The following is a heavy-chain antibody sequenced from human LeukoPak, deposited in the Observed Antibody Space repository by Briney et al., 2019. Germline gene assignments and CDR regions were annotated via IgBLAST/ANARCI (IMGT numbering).Heavy chain of an antibody. CDR3: ARGVVNYLVWGDAFDI. CDR1: GYTFTGYY. D-gene: IGHD3-3*01. J-gene: IGHJ3*02. V-gene: IGHV1-2*06. Sequence: ASVKVSCKASGYTFTGYYMHWVRQAPGQGLEWMGRINPNSGGTNYAQKFQGRVTMTRDTSISTAYMELSRLRSDDTAVYYCARGVVNYLVWGDAFDIWGQGTMVTVSS. CDR2: INPNSGGT.